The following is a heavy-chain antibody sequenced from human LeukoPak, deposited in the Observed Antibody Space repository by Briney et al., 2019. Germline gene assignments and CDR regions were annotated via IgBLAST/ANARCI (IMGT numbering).Heavy chain of an antibody. CDR1: GFSLSTGGVG. J-gene: IGHJ5*02. CDR2: IYWNDDK. Sequence: NESGPTLVKPTQTLTLTCTFSGFSLSTGGVGVGWIRQPPGKALEWLALIYWNDDKRYSPSLKSRLTITKDTSKNQVVLTMTNMDPVDTATYYCAHRLPYGDYDVRFDPWGQGTLITVSS. CDR3: AHRLPYGDYDVRFDP. V-gene: IGHV2-5*01. D-gene: IGHD4-17*01.